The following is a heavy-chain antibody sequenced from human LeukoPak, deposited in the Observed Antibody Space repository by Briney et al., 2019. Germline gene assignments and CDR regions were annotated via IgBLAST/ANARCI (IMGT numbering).Heavy chain of an antibody. Sequence: SETLSLTCAVYGRSFSGYYWSWIRQPPGKGREWIGEIKHSGSTNYNPSLKSRVTISVDTSKNQFSLKLSSVTAADTAVYYCARRRVAAAGIGYYYYYMDVWGKGTTVTVSS. CDR2: IKHSGST. J-gene: IGHJ6*03. CDR1: GRSFSGYY. CDR3: ARRRVAAAGIGYYYYYMDV. V-gene: IGHV4-34*01. D-gene: IGHD6-13*01.